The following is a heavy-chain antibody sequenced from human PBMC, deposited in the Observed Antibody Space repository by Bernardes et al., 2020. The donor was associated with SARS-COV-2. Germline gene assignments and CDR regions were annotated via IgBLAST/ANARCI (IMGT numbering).Heavy chain of an antibody. CDR3: AREMGIAAAGTDYYYGMDV. CDR2: INPNSGGT. V-gene: IGHV1-2*02. J-gene: IGHJ6*02. CDR1: GYTFTGYY. D-gene: IGHD6-13*01. Sequence: SMEVCWEASGYTFTGYYMHWVRQAPGQGLEWMGWINPNSGGTNYAQKFQGRVTMTRDTSISTAYMELSRLRSDDTAVYYCAREMGIAAAGTDYYYGMDVWGQGTTVTVSS.